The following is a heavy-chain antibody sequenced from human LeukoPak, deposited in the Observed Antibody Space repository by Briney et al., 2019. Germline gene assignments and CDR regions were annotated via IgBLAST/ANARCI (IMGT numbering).Heavy chain of an antibody. V-gene: IGHV3-23*01. CDR1: GFTFSIYA. CDR3: AKEFMGFDY. J-gene: IGHJ4*02. Sequence: GGSLRLSCAASGFTFSIYAMSWVRQAPGKGLEWVSAVSGTGLTTYYADSVKGRFIVSRDNSKNTVYLQMNSLRGEDAAVYYCAKEFMGFDYWGQGTLVTVSS. CDR2: VSGTGLTT.